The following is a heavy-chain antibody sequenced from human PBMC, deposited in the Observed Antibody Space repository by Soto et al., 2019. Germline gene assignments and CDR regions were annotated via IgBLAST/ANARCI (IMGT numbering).Heavy chain of an antibody. CDR1: GFTFSSYG. D-gene: IGHD3-10*01. CDR2: ISYDGSNK. J-gene: IGHJ4*02. Sequence: GGSLRLSCAASGFTFSSYGMHWVRQAPGKGLEWVAVISYDGSNKYYADSVKGRFTISRDNSKNTLYLQMNSLRAEDTAVYYCAKDGYGSGSYYRTSSRVGWYYFDYWGQGTLVTVSS. V-gene: IGHV3-30*18. CDR3: AKDGYGSGSYYRTSSRVGWYYFDY.